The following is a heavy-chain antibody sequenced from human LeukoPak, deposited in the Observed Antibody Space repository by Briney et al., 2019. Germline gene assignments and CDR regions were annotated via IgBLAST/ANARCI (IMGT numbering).Heavy chain of an antibody. CDR2: ISYDGSNK. V-gene: IGHV3-30-3*01. Sequence: GGSLRLSCAASGFTFSNSWMSWVRQAPGKGLEWVAVISYDGSNKYYADSVKGRFTISRDNSKNTLYLQMNSLRAEDTAVYYCARDFSTGPTGGLGAFDIWGQGTMVTVSS. CDR3: ARDFSTGPTGGLGAFDI. J-gene: IGHJ3*02. CDR1: GFTFSNSW. D-gene: IGHD3-16*01.